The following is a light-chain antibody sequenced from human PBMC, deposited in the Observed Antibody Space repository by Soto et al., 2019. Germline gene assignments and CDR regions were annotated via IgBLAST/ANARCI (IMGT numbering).Light chain of an antibody. CDR3: QHRTSRYT. CDR2: DTF. Sequence: EIVLTQSPATLSLSPGERATLSCRASQSVSSYLAWYQQKPGQAPRLLIYDTFNRATGVPAGFSGSGSGTDFTLTISSLEPEDFAVYYCQHRTSRYTFGQGTKVDIK. CDR1: QSVSSY. J-gene: IGKJ2*01. V-gene: IGKV3-11*01.